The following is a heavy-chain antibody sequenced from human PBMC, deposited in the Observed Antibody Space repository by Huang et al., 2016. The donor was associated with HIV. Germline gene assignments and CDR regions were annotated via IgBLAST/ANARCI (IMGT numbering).Heavy chain of an antibody. D-gene: IGHD5-18*01. CDR2: VVPTGGT. V-gene: IGHV4-34*12. J-gene: IGHJ5*02. CDR3: ARVRYSYGSWWLDP. CDR1: GGSLSGNY. Sequence: QVQLQQWGAGLLKPSETLSLTCAVYGGSLSGNYWNWIRQSPGKGLEWIGEVVPTGGTNYKPSLKSRGTISVDMSKNQFSLKLRSATAADTAVYYCARVRYSYGSWWLDPWGQGTLVTVSS.